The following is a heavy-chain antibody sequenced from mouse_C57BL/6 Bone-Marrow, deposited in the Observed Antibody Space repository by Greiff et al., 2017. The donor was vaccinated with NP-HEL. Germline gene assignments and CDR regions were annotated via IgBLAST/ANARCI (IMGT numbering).Heavy chain of an antibody. D-gene: IGHD1-1*01. J-gene: IGHJ1*03. CDR3: ARMHYYGSSYFWYFDV. V-gene: IGHV2-9-1*01. Sequence: VKLMESGPGLVAPSQSLSITCTVSGFSLTSYAISWVRQPPGKGLEWLGVIWTGGGTNYNSALKSRLSISKDNSKSQVFLKMNSLQTDDTARYYCARMHYYGSSYFWYFDVWGTGTTVTVSS. CDR1: GFSLTSYA. CDR2: IWTGGGT.